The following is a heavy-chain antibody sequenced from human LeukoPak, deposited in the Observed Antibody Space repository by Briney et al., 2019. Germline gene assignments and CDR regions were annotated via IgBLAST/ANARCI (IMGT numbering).Heavy chain of an antibody. Sequence: PGGSLRLSCAASGFTFSDYYMSWIRQAPGKGLEWVSYISSSSSHTNYADSVKGRFTISRDNAKNSVSLQMNSLRDEDTAVYYCARAGYASDWYVWFDPWGQGTLVTVSS. CDR3: ARAGYASDWYVWFDP. V-gene: IGHV3-11*06. J-gene: IGHJ5*02. D-gene: IGHD6-19*01. CDR1: GFTFSDYY. CDR2: ISSSSSHT.